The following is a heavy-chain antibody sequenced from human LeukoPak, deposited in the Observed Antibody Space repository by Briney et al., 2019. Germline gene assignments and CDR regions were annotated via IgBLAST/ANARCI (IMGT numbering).Heavy chain of an antibody. CDR3: ARSTTRVGATTFYFDY. CDR1: GYTFTSYG. J-gene: IGHJ4*02. D-gene: IGHD1-26*01. V-gene: IGHV1-18*01. CDR2: ISAYNGNT. Sequence: ASVKVSCKASGYTFTSYGISWVRQAPGQVLEWMGWISAYNGNTNYAQKLQGRVTMTTDTSTSTAYMELRSLRSDDTAVYYCARSTTRVGATTFYFDYWGQGTLVTVSS.